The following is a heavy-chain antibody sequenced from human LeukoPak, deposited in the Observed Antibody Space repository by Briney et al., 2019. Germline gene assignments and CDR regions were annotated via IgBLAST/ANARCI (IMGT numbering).Heavy chain of an antibody. D-gene: IGHD3-22*01. CDR2: IIPIFGTA. CDR3: ARAFGIYYDSSGYYDY. CDR1: GGTFSSYA. J-gene: IGHJ4*02. V-gene: IGHV1-69*13. Sequence: SVKVSCKASGGTFSSYAISWVRQAPGQGLEWMGGIIPIFGTATYAQKFQGRVTITADESTSTAYMELSSLRSEDTAVYYCARAFGIYYDSSGYYDYWGQGTLVTVSS.